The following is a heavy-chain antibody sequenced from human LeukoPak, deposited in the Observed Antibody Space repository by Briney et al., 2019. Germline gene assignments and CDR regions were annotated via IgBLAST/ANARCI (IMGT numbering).Heavy chain of an antibody. CDR3: ARVHSGYDWRVDY. D-gene: IGHD5-12*01. CDR2: IYHSGST. V-gene: IGHV4-30-2*01. Sequence: SQTLSLTCAVSGGPISSGGYSWSWIRQPPGKGLEWIGYIYHSGSTYYNPSLKSRVTISVDRSKNQFSLKLSSVTAADTAVYYCARVHSGYDWRVDYWGQGTLVTVSS. J-gene: IGHJ4*02. CDR1: GGPISSGGYS.